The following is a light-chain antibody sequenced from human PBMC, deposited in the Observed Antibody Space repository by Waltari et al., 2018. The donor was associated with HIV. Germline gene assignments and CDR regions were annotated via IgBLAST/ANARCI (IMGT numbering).Light chain of an antibody. Sequence: QSVLTQPPSASGPPGQRVTMSCSGSSSNIGRNTVNWYQQLPGTAPKHRIFSDTQRPSGVPDRFSGSKSGTSASLAISGLQSEDEGDYYCAAWDDSLNGHWVFGGGTRVTVL. CDR1: SSNIGRNT. CDR2: SDT. CDR3: AAWDDSLNGHWV. J-gene: IGLJ3*02. V-gene: IGLV1-44*01.